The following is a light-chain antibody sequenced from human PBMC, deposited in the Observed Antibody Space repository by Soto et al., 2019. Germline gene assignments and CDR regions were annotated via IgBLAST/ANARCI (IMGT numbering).Light chain of an antibody. Sequence: SPGTVSLTQEERATLSCSASQSVSRSLAWYQQKPGQAPRLLISDASTRATGIPARFSGSGSGTEFTLTISSLQSEDFALHYCHQYNSWPPGHFGQRT. CDR1: QSVSRS. CDR3: HQYNSWPPGH. J-gene: IGKJ2*01. V-gene: IGKV3-15*01. CDR2: DAS.